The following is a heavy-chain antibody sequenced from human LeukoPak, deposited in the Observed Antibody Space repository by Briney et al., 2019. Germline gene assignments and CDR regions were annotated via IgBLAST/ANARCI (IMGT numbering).Heavy chain of an antibody. J-gene: IGHJ4*02. CDR2: IYTSGST. CDR3: ARQIAAAGYFDY. D-gene: IGHD6-13*01. CDR1: GGSISSYY. V-gene: IGHV4-4*07. Sequence: SETLSLTCTVSGGSISSYYWSWIRQPAGKGLEWIGRIYTSGSTNYNPSLKSRVTMSVGTSKNQFSLKLSSVTAADTAVYYCARQIAAAGYFDYWGQGTLVTVSS.